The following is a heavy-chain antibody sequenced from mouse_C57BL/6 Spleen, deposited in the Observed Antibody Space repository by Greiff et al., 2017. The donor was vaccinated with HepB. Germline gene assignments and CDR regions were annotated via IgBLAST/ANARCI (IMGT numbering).Heavy chain of an antibody. V-gene: IGHV7-1*01. CDR2: SRNKANDYTT. CDR1: GFTFSDFY. CDR3: ARDAYSAWFAY. J-gene: IGHJ3*01. Sequence: EVQGVESGGGLVQSGRSLRLSCATSGFTFSDFYMEWVRQAPGKGLEWIAASRNKANDYTTEYSASVKGRFIVSRDTSQSILYLQMNALRAEDTAIYYCARDAYSAWFAYWGQGTLVTVSA.